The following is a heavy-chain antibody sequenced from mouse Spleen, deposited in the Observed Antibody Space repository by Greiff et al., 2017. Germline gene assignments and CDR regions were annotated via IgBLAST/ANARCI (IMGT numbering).Heavy chain of an antibody. CDR3: ARNGNGPDY. D-gene: IGHD1-1*01. Sequence: VQLQQSGPELVKPGASVKISCKASGYTFTDYYINWVKQRPGQGLEWIGWIFPGSGSTYYNEKFKGKATLTVDKYSSTDYMLRSSLTAEDSAVYFCARNGNGPDYWGQGTTLTVSS. V-gene: IGHV1-75*01. CDR2: IFPGSGST. J-gene: IGHJ2*01. CDR1: GYTFTDYY.